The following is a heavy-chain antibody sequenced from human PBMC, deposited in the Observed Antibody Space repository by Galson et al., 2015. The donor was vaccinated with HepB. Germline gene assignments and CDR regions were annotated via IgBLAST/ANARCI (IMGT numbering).Heavy chain of an antibody. V-gene: IGHV3-21*01. Sequence: SLRLSCAVSGFTFSSYSMNWVRQAPGKGLEWVSSISSSSSYIYYADSVKGRFTISRDNAKNSLYLQMDSLRAEDTAVYYCARVQPGDYYDSSGPWGDAFDIWGQGTMVTVSS. CDR2: ISSSSSYI. J-gene: IGHJ3*02. D-gene: IGHD3-22*01. CDR1: GFTFSSYS. CDR3: ARVQPGDYYDSSGPWGDAFDI.